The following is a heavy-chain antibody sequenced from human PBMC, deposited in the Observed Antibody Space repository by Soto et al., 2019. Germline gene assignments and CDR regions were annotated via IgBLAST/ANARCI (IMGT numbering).Heavy chain of an antibody. D-gene: IGHD2-15*01. CDR2: INPNSGGT. V-gene: IGHV1-2*02. CDR1: GYTFTGYY. J-gene: IGHJ3*02. CDR3: ELVVVAATDAFDI. Sequence: ASVKVSCKASGYTFTGYYMHRVRQAPGQGLEWMGWINPNSGGTNYAQKFQGRVTMTRDTSISTAYMELSRLRSDDTAVYYCELVVVAATDAFDIWGQGTMVTVSS.